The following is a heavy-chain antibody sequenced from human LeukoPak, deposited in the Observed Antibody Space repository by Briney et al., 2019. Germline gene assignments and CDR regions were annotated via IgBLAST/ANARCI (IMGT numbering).Heavy chain of an antibody. CDR2: ISSSGSTI. CDR1: GFTFSDYY. D-gene: IGHD3-9*01. CDR3: ARYYDVLTAYSLPGFDP. J-gene: IGHJ5*02. Sequence: TGGSLRLSCAASGFTFSDYYMSWIRQAPGKGLEWVSYISSSGSTIYYADSVKGRFTISRDNSKNTLYLQMNSLRAEDTAVYYCARYYDVLTAYSLPGFDPWGQGTLVTVSS. V-gene: IGHV3-11*04.